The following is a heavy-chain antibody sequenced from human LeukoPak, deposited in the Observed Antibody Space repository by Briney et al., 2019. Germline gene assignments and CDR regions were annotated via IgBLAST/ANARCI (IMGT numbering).Heavy chain of an antibody. J-gene: IGHJ5*02. CDR3: ATWLTTVTTSQYNWFDP. CDR1: GGSISSSSYY. CDR2: IYYSGST. Sequence: SETLSLTCTVSGGSISSSSYYWGWIRQPPGKGLEWIGSIYYSGSTYYNPSLKSRVTISVDTSKNQFSLKLSSVTAADTAVYYCATWLTTVTTSQYNWFDPWGQGTLVTVSS. V-gene: IGHV4-39*01. D-gene: IGHD4-17*01.